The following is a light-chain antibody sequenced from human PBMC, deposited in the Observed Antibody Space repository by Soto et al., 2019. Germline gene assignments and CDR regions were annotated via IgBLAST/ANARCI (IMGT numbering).Light chain of an antibody. CDR2: EVN. CDR1: SSDVGAYKY. V-gene: IGLV2-14*01. Sequence: QSVLTQPASVSRSPGQSITISCTGTSSDVGAYKYVSWYQQYPGKAPKLMIYEVNNRPSGVSNRFSGSKSGNTASLTISGLQAEDEADYYCSSYTGSRTLVFGTGTKVTVL. J-gene: IGLJ1*01. CDR3: SSYTGSRTLV.